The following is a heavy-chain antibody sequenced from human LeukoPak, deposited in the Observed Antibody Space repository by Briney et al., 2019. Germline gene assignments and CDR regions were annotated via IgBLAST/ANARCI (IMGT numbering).Heavy chain of an antibody. CDR3: ARDGVGAFDI. J-gene: IGHJ3*02. CDR1: GFTFSSYW. D-gene: IGHD3-10*01. Sequence: GGSLRLSCAASGFTFSSYWMNWVRQAPGKGLEWVANMKQDGSERYYVDSVKGRFTISRDNGKNSLYLQMNSLRAEDTAVYYCARDGVGAFDIWGQGTMVTVSS. CDR2: MKQDGSER. V-gene: IGHV3-7*04.